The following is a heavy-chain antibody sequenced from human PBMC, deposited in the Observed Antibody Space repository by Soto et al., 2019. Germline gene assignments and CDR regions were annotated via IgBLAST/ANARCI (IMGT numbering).Heavy chain of an antibody. CDR1: GFNFNNYA. J-gene: IGHJ4*02. Sequence: EVKLLESGGGLLQPGGSLRLSCAASGFNFNNYAMTWVRQAPGKGLEWVSTIIAGGESTYYADSVKGRFSISRDNSQNTLYLQMNSLRADDTALYYCAKKYSYGSGSYLYHFDYWGQGTLVTVSS. CDR3: AKKYSYGSGSYLYHFDY. CDR2: IIAGGEST. D-gene: IGHD3-10*01. V-gene: IGHV3-23*01.